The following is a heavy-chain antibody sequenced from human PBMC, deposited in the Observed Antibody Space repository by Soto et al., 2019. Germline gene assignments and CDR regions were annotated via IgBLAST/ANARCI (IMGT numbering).Heavy chain of an antibody. CDR1: GYTFTGYY. D-gene: IGHD1-1*01. Sequence: QVQLVQSGAEVKKPGASVKVSCKASGYTFTGYYMHWVRQAPGQGLEWMGWINPNSGGTNYAQKFQGRVTMTRDTSISTAYMDLSRLSSDDTAVYYCARDPAGRQGGWFDPWGQGTLVTVSS. CDR2: INPNSGGT. CDR3: ARDPAGRQGGWFDP. V-gene: IGHV1-2*02. J-gene: IGHJ5*02.